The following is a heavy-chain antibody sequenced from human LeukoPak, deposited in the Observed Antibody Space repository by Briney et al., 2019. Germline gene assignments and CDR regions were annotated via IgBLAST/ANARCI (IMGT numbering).Heavy chain of an antibody. CDR2: IIPIFGTA. J-gene: IGHJ4*02. V-gene: IGHV1-69*13. Sequence: SVKVSCKASGYTFTSYGISWVRQAPGQGLEWMGGIIPIFGTANYAQKFQGRVTITADESTSTAYMELSSLRSEDTAVYYCALCPYYDILTSYYFGYWGQGTLVTVSS. D-gene: IGHD3-9*01. CDR1: GYTFTSYG. CDR3: ALCPYYDILTSYYFGY.